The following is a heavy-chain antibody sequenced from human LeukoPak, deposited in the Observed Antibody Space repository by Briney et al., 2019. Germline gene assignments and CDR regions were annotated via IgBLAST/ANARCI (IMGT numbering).Heavy chain of an antibody. CDR3: ARGRYYDFWSGPKNAFDI. V-gene: IGHV1-69*01. CDR1: GGTFSSYA. J-gene: IGHJ3*02. Sequence: SVKVSCKASGGTFSSYAISWVRQAPGQGLEWMGGIIPIFGTANYAQKFQGRVTITADESTSTAYMELSSLRSEDTAVYYCARGRYYDFWSGPKNAFDIWGQGAMVTVSS. CDR2: IIPIFGTA. D-gene: IGHD3-3*01.